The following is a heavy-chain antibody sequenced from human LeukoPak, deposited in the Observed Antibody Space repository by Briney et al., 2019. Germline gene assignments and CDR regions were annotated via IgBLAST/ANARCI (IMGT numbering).Heavy chain of an antibody. CDR1: GDSISTSNSY. CDR2: IYYSGST. CDR3: AREVGGYQLINRPFYY. Sequence: PSETLSLTCTVSGDSISTSNSYWGWIRQPPGKGLEWIGSIYYSGSTYYNPSLKSRVTISVDTSKNQFSLKLSSVTAADTAVYYCAREVGGYQLINRPFYYWGQGTLVTVSS. J-gene: IGHJ4*02. V-gene: IGHV4-39*07. D-gene: IGHD2-2*01.